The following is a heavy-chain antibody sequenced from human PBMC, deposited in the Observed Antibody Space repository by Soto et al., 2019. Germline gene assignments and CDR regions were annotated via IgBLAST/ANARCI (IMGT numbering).Heavy chain of an antibody. Sequence: ASETLSLTCTVSGGSISSYYWSWIRQPPGKGLEWIGYIYYSGSTNYNPSHKSRDNISEDTSKNQFSLKLSSVTAADTAVYYCARGRTYYYDSSGDEFDYWGQGTRVTVS. CDR1: GGSISSYY. CDR2: IYYSGST. V-gene: IGHV4-59*01. CDR3: ARGRTYYYDSSGDEFDY. D-gene: IGHD3-22*01. J-gene: IGHJ4*02.